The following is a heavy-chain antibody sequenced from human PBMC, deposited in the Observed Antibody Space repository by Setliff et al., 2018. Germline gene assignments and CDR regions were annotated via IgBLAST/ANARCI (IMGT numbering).Heavy chain of an antibody. J-gene: IGHJ4*02. V-gene: IGHV4-39*07. CDR3: ARDMGQPYYFES. D-gene: IGHD1-1*01. CDR1: GGSISSSSHY. CDR2: IYYTGST. Sequence: SETLSLTCTVSGGSISSSSHYWGWIRQPPGKGLGWIGSIYYTGSTYYNPSLKSRVTMSVDTSKRQFSLKLGSATAAHTAVYYCARDMGQPYYFESWGLGTLVTVSS.